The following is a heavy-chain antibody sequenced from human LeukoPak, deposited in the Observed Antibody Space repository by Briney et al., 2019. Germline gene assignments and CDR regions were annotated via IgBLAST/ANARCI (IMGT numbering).Heavy chain of an antibody. CDR2: IYPGDSDT. J-gene: IGHJ4*02. CDR3: ARLYNWNGEFDY. CDR1: GYSFTCYW. Sequence: GESLKISCKGSGYSFTCYWIGWVRQMPGKGLEWMGIIYPGDSDTRYSPSFQGQVTNSDDKSICTAYLQWRSLKASDTAMYCCARLYNWNGEFDYWGQGSPVTVSS. V-gene: IGHV5-51*01. D-gene: IGHD1-1*01.